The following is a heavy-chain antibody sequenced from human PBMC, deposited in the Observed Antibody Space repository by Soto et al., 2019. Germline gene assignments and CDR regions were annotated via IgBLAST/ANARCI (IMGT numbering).Heavy chain of an antibody. Sequence: ASVKVSCKASGYTFSSHATHWVRQAPGQRLEWMGWINGGNGDTKYSQKFQDRVTITRDTSASTAYMELSSLRSEDTAVYYCARDRRQQVVYFDYWGQGTLVTVSS. CDR3: ARDRRQQVVYFDY. CDR1: GYTFSSHA. J-gene: IGHJ4*02. V-gene: IGHV1-3*01. CDR2: INGGNGDT. D-gene: IGHD6-13*01.